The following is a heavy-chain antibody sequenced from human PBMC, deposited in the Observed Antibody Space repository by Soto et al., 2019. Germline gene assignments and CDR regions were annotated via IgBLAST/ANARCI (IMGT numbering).Heavy chain of an antibody. J-gene: IGHJ4*02. CDR2: ISGGSEHI. CDR1: LLTFSSHS. V-gene: IGHV3-21*03. Sequence: GGSLRLSCAASLLTFSSHSMSWVRQAPGKGLEWVSSISGGSEHIFYADSVKGRFTVSRDNAKNSLFLQMNFLRVEDSAVYYCAKGETQGPSPGFDYWGQGALVTVSS. CDR3: AKGETQGPSPGFDY.